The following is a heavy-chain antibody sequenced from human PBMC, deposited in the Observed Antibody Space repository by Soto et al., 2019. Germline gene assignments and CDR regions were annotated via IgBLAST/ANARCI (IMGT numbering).Heavy chain of an antibody. V-gene: IGHV3-15*01. D-gene: IGHD1-20*01. CDR1: GFSFSNAW. CDR3: TTAEPYNWSRHSSHYYGMDV. J-gene: IGHJ6*02. Sequence: GFLRRSCAASGFSFSNAWMSWVRQAPGKGLEWLGRIKSKTNGGTTDYAAPVKGRFTISRDDSKNTLYLQMNSLKTEDTAVYYCTTAEPYNWSRHSSHYYGMDVWGQGTTVTVSS. CDR2: IKSKTNGGTT.